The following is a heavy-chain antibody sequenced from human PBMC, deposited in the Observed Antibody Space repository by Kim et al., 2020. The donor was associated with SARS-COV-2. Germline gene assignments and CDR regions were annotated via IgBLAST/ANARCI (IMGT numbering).Heavy chain of an antibody. V-gene: IGHV4-59*01. CDR3: ARLRVSFVRGVSVYNYGLDV. Sequence: SETLSLTCTVSGGSITSFYWSWIRQSPGRGLEWIGYITYSGSTNYKPSLTSRVTISADTSKNQFSLKLNSVTAADSAVYYCARLRVSFVRGVSVYNYGLDVWGQGTTVTVSS. J-gene: IGHJ6*02. CDR1: GGSITSFY. D-gene: IGHD3-10*01. CDR2: ITYSGST.